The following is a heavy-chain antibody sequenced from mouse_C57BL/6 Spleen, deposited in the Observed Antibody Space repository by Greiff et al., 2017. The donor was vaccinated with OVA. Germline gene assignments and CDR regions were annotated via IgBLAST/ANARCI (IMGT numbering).Heavy chain of an antibody. J-gene: IGHJ1*03. CDR1: GYTFTDYE. V-gene: IGHV1-15*01. D-gene: IGHD2-1*01. CDR3: TRWDGNSDWYFDV. Sequence: QVQLQQSGAELVRPGASVTLSCKASGYTFTDYEMHWVKQTPVHGLEWIGAIDPEPGGTAYNQKFKGKAILTADKSSSTAYMELRSLTSEDSAVYYCTRWDGNSDWYFDVWGTGTTVTVSS. CDR2: IDPEPGGT.